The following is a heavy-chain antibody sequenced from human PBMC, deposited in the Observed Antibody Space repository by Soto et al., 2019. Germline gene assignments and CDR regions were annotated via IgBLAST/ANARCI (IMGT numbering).Heavy chain of an antibody. J-gene: IGHJ4*02. CDR3: ARATYYYDSSGYSDRVLDY. CDR1: GGSISSGGYY. Sequence: QVQLRESGPGLVKPSQTLSLTCTVSGGSISSGGYYWSWIRQHPGKGLEWIGYIYYSGNTYYNPSLKSRVTISEDTSKNQCSLKLSSVTAADTAVYYCARATYYYDSSGYSDRVLDYWGQGTLVTVSS. V-gene: IGHV4-31*03. CDR2: IYYSGNT. D-gene: IGHD3-22*01.